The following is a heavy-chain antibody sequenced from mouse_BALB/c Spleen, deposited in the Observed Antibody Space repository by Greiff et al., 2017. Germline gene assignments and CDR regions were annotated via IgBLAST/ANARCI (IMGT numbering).Heavy chain of an antibody. D-gene: IGHD1-1*02. CDR2: ISGGGRYT. V-gene: IGHV5-4*02. J-gene: IGHJ4*01. Sequence: EVKLVESGGGLVKPGGSLKLSCAASGFTFSDYYMYWVRQTPEKRLEWVATISGGGRYTYYPDSVKGRFTISRDNAKNNLYLQMSSLKSEDTAMYYCARKGIWDYYAMDYWGQGTSVTVSS. CDR3: ARKGIWDYYAMDY. CDR1: GFTFSDYY.